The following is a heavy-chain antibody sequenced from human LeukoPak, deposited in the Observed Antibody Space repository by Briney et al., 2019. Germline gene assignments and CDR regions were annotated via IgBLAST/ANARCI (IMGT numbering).Heavy chain of an antibody. CDR1: GGTFSSYA. V-gene: IGHV1-69*01. CDR2: IIPIFGTA. CDR3: ARDWEDSSGYLDDY. D-gene: IGHD3-22*01. J-gene: IGHJ4*02. Sequence: SVKVSCKASGGTFSSYAISWVRQAPGQGLEWMGGIIPIFGTANYAQKFQGRVTITADESTSTAYMELSSLRSDDTAVYYCARDWEDSSGYLDDYWGQGTLVTVSS.